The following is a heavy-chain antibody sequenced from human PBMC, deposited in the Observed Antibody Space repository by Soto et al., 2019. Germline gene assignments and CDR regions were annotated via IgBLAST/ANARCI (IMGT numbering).Heavy chain of an antibody. CDR2: INHSGST. CDR3: ARGGRDIVATYYGMDV. D-gene: IGHD5-12*01. J-gene: IGHJ6*02. Sequence: SSETLSLTCAVYGGSFSDYYWNWIRQPPGKGLEWIGEINHSGSTNYNPSLKSRVTISVDTSKNQFSLKLSSVTAADTAVYYCARGGRDIVATYYGMDVWGQGTTVTVSS. CDR1: GGSFSDYY. V-gene: IGHV4-34*01.